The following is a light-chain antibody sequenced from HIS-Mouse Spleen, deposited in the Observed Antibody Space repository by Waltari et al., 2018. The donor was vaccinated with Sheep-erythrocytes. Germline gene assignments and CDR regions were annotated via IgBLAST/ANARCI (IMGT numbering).Light chain of an antibody. CDR2: QDT. CDR3: QAWDSSTYV. CDR1: KLGDKY. V-gene: IGLV3-1*01. J-gene: IGLJ1*01. Sequence: SSELTQPPSVSVSPGQTASITCSGDKLGDKYACWYQQKPGQSPVLVIYQDTKRPSGIPGRFSGSNSGNTATLTISGTQAMDEADYYCQAWDSSTYVFGTGTKVTVL.